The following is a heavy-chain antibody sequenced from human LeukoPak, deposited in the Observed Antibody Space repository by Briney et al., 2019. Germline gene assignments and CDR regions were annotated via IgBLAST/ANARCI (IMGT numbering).Heavy chain of an antibody. CDR2: IYYSRST. CDR1: GGSISSSSYY. J-gene: IGHJ5*02. V-gene: IGHV4-39*07. CDR3: AREGNWFDP. Sequence: SETLSLTCTVSGGSISSSSYYWGWIRQPPGKGLEWIGSIYYSRSTYYNPSLKSRVTISVDTSKNQFSLKLSSVTAADTAVYYCAREGNWFDPWGQGTLVTVSS.